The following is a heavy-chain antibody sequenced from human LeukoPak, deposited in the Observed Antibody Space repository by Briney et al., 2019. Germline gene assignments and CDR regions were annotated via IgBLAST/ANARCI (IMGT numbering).Heavy chain of an antibody. D-gene: IGHD5-18*01. CDR3: ARVGRGYSYGPFDS. Sequence: PSETLSLTCTISGGSISSYYWSWIRQPPGKGLEWIGYIYHSGSTNYNPSLKSRVTISVDTSKNQFSLKLNSVTAADTAVYYCARVGRGYSYGPFDSWGQGTLVTVSS. V-gene: IGHV4-59*01. CDR2: IYHSGST. J-gene: IGHJ4*02. CDR1: GGSISSYY.